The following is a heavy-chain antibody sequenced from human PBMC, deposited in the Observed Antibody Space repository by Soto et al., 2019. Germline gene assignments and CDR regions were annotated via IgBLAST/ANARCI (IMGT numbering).Heavy chain of an antibody. CDR1: GFTFRNAW. V-gene: IGHV3-15*01. CDR2: IKSKVDGGTA. Sequence: GGSLRLSCEASGFTFRNAWMNWVRQGPGKGLEWLGRIKSKVDGGTADYGAATKGRFSISRDDLKNMLYLQMNSLKPDDTAVYYCTTLSYLYYDGMDVWGQGTTVTVSS. J-gene: IGHJ6*02. D-gene: IGHD2-2*01. CDR3: TTLSYLYYDGMDV.